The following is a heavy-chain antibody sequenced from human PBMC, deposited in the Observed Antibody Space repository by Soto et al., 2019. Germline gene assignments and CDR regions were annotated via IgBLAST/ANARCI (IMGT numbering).Heavy chain of an antibody. CDR3: ASTGGYYDILTGYSDAFDI. J-gene: IGHJ3*02. D-gene: IGHD3-9*01. V-gene: IGHV1-8*02. Sequence: ASVKVSCKASGGTFSSYTISWVRQATGQGLEWMGWMNPNSGNTGYAQKFQGRVTMTRNTSISTAYMELSSLRSEDTAVYYCASTGGYYDILTGYSDAFDIWGQGTMVTVSS. CDR2: MNPNSGNT. CDR1: GGTFSSYT.